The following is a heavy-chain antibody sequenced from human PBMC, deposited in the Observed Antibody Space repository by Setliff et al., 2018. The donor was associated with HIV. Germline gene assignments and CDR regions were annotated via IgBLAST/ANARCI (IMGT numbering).Heavy chain of an antibody. D-gene: IGHD3-22*01. J-gene: IGHJ1*01. CDR3: ATSPAGEILGSSYADSGGYYYIGASVAYFQH. Sequence: SETLSLTCAVYGGSFSTYYWTWIRQPPGRGLEWIGEIKHTGVTNYNPSLKSRVTISVDTSKNQFSLKMRSVTAADTAVYYCATSPAGEILGSSYADSGGYYYIGASVAYFQHWGHGTLVTVSS. CDR2: IKHTGVT. CDR1: GGSFSTYY. V-gene: IGHV4-34*01.